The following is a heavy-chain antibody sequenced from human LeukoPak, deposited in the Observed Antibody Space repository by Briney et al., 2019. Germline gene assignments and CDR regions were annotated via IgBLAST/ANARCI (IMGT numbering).Heavy chain of an antibody. Sequence: SQTLSLTCAISGDSFSSNSVTWNWIRQSPSRGLEWLGRTYYRSKWYNDYAVSVKSRITINPDTSKNQFSLQLNSVTPEDTAVYYCARDLQNRRDGYKPFDYWGQGTLVTVSS. CDR1: GDSFSSNSVT. J-gene: IGHJ4*02. CDR2: TYYRSKWYN. CDR3: ARDLQNRRDGYKPFDY. D-gene: IGHD5-24*01. V-gene: IGHV6-1*01.